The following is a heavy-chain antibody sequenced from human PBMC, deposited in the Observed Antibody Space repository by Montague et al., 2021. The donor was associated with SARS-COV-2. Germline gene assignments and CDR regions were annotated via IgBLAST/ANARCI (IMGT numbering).Heavy chain of an antibody. CDR1: GGSFSGYY. Sequence: SETLSLTCAVYGGSFSGYYWSWIRQPPGKGLEWIGEINHSGSTNYNPSLKSRVTISVDTSKNQFSLKPSSVTAADTAVYFCARGFRSVVPAVLDVAFYYYFGVDVWGQGTTVTVSS. D-gene: IGHD2-2*01. V-gene: IGHV4-34*01. J-gene: IGHJ6*02. CDR2: INHSGST. CDR3: ARGFRSVVPAVLDVAFYYYFGVDV.